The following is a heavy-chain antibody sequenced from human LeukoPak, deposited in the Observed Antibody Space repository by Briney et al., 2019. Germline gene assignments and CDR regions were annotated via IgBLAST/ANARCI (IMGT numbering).Heavy chain of an antibody. Sequence: SETLSLTCIVSGGSISSYYWNWIRQPAGKGLEWIGRVYSSGTTDYNPSLKSRVTISLDKSKNHFSLKLTSVTAADTAVYFCARGTTMVRGAALFFDYWGQGILVTVSS. CDR3: ARGTTMVRGAALFFDY. J-gene: IGHJ4*02. V-gene: IGHV4-4*07. D-gene: IGHD3-10*01. CDR2: VYSSGTT. CDR1: GGSISSYY.